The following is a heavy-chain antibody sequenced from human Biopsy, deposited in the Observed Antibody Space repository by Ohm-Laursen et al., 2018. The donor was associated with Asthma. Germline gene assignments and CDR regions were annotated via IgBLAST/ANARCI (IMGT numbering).Heavy chain of an antibody. CDR1: GFMFRSFG. CDR3: AKRRGYSGHDNDY. CDR2: ISYDGNHK. Sequence: SLRLSCAATGFMFRSFGMHWVRQAPGKGLEWVAVISYDGNHKFYEDSVKGRFTISRDNSKNMLYLQMNSLRTEDTAVYYCAKRRGYSGHDNDYWGQGTLVIVSS. D-gene: IGHD5-12*01. V-gene: IGHV3-30*18. J-gene: IGHJ4*02.